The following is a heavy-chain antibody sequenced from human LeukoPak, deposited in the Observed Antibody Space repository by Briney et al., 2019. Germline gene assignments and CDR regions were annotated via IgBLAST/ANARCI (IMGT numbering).Heavy chain of an antibody. CDR2: ISGSGDST. CDR1: GFTFSSYA. Sequence: GGSLRLSCAASGFTFSSYAMNWVRQAPGKGLEWVSTISGSGDSTYYADSVKGRFTISRDNSKNTLYLQMNSLSAADTAVYYCVKERCSSTICSDDYWGQGTLVTVSS. D-gene: IGHD2-2*01. J-gene: IGHJ4*02. CDR3: VKERCSSTICSDDY. V-gene: IGHV3-23*01.